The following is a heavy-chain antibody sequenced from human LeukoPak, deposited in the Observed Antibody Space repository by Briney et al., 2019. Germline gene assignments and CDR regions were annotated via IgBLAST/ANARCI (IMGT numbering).Heavy chain of an antibody. CDR1: GYSFATYW. D-gene: IGHD5-12*01. J-gene: IGHJ3*01. CDR3: ARRVSSSGFDAFDV. Sequence: GESLQISCKGSGYSFATYWIGWVRPMRGKGLEWMGINYPGDSDTTYSPSFQGQVTMSADKSISTAYLQWSSLKASDTAMYYCARRVSSSGFDAFDVWGQGTMVTVSS. V-gene: IGHV5-51*01. CDR2: NYPGDSDT.